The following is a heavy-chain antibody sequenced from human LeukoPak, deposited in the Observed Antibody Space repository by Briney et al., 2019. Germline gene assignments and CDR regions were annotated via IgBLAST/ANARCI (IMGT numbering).Heavy chain of an antibody. CDR3: ARERVYYDFWSGYGGWFDP. D-gene: IGHD3-3*01. CDR2: IYYSGST. CDR1: GGSFSGYY. V-gene: IGHV4-59*01. J-gene: IGHJ5*02. Sequence: SETLSLTCAVYGGSFSGYYWSWIRQPPGKGLEWIGYIYYSGSTNYNPSLKSRVTISVDTSKNQFSLKLSSVTAADTAVYYCARERVYYDFWSGYGGWFDPWGQGTLVTVSS.